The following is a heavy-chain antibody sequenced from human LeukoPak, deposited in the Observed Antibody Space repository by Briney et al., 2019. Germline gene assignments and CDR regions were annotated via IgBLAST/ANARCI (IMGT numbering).Heavy chain of an antibody. D-gene: IGHD5-18*01. CDR1: GGSISSYY. V-gene: IGHV4-59*08. Sequence: KPSETLSLTCTVSGGSISSYYWSWIRQAPGKGREWSGYIYYSGSTNYNPSLKSRLTISVDASKNQFSLKLSSVTAADTAVYYCARRGYSYGYDAFDIWGQGTVVTVSS. CDR2: IYYSGST. J-gene: IGHJ3*02. CDR3: ARRGYSYGYDAFDI.